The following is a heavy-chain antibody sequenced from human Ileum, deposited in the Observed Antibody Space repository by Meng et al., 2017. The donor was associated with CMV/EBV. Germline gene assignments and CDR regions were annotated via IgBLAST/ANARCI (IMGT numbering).Heavy chain of an antibody. CDR3: TTGWDQYFDF. Sequence: SCVASDFTLNGAWMNWVRQAPGKGLEWVGRVKSASAGGAVDAAAPVKGRFTVSRDDSRKTVHLQMDNLKIEDTAVYYCTTGWDQYFDFWGQGALVTVSS. J-gene: IGHJ4*02. CDR2: VKSASAGGAV. CDR1: DFTLNGAW. V-gene: IGHV3-15*07. D-gene: IGHD1-26*01.